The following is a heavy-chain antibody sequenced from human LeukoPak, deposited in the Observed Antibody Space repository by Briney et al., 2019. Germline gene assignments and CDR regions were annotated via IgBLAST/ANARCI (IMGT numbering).Heavy chain of an antibody. J-gene: IGHJ4*02. CDR3: AKGKRGYSYGYTGDYFDY. CDR1: GFTFSSYG. D-gene: IGHD5-18*01. Sequence: PGRSLRLSCAASGFTFSSYGMHWVRQAPGKGLEWVAVISYDGSNKYYADSVKGRFTISRDNSKNTLYLQMNSLRAEDTAVYYCAKGKRGYSYGYTGDYFDYWGQGTLVTVSS. CDR2: ISYDGSNK. V-gene: IGHV3-30*18.